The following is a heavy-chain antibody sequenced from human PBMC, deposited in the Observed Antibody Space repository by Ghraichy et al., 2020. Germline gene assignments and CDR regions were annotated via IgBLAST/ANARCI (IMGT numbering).Heavy chain of an antibody. J-gene: IGHJ4*02. Sequence: SETLSLTCLVSGGSISSSSYGISTELYWAWVRQPPGKGLEWVGSITHSGTTYYGPSLKSRVTIAVDTSRNQFSLTLRSMTAADTAVYYCGRHQRDPTFDFWGQGILATVSS. CDR1: GGSISSSSYGISTELY. V-gene: IGHV4-39*01. CDR2: ITHSGTT. CDR3: GRHQRDPTFDF.